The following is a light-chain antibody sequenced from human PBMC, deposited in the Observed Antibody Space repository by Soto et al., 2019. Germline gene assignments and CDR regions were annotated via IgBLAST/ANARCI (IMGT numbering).Light chain of an antibody. CDR2: DNN. CDR1: TSNIGNNS. J-gene: IGLJ3*02. Sequence: QAVVTQPPSVSATPRQKVTISCSGSTSNIGNNSVSWYQQLPGTAPKLLIYDNNKRPSGIPDRFSGSRSGTSATLGITGLQTWDEADYYCETWDASLSAGMFGGGTKLTVL. CDR3: ETWDASLSAGM. V-gene: IGLV1-51*01.